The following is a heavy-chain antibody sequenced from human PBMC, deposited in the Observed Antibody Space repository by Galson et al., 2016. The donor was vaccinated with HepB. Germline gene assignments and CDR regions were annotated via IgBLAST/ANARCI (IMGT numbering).Heavy chain of an antibody. D-gene: IGHD6-6*01. CDR2: IYYSGST. J-gene: IGHJ6*03. CDR1: GGSVDTGRYF. Sequence: SETLSLTCTVSGGSVDTGRYFWSWIRQFPGKGLEWIGSIYYSGSTHYNPPLNRRVTISIDTSKNQFSPKLSSVTAADTAVYYCAKDFSSSWFYYMDVWGKGTTVTVSS. CDR3: AKDFSSSWFYYMDV. V-gene: IGHV4-61*01.